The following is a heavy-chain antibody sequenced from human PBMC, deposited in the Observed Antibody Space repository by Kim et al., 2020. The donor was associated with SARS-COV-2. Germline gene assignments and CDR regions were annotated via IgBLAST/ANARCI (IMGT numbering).Heavy chain of an antibody. V-gene: IGHV1-2*06. J-gene: IGHJ6*02. CDR3: ARDSSNFGVVITPLSYYYGMDV. CDR2: INPNSGGT. CDR1: GYTFTGYY. D-gene: IGHD3-3*01. Sequence: ASVKVSCKASGYTFTGYYMHWVRQAPGQGLEWMGRINPNSGGTNYAQKFQGRVTMTRDTSISTAYMELSRLRSDDTAVYYCARDSSNFGVVITPLSYYYGMDVWGQGTTVTVSS.